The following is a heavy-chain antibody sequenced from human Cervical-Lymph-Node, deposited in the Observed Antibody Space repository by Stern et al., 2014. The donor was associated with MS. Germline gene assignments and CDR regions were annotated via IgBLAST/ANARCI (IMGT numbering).Heavy chain of an antibody. CDR2: YYPGDART. Sequence: EVQLVQSGAEVKKPGNSLKISCKGSAFSLTNTWIGWVRQMPGKGLEWMGVYYPGDARTRYSPSFKGRMPMSTDKSINTAYLQWSRLKASDTAMYYCARGRGIAFRPDDWGQGTLVTVSS. CDR1: AFSLTNTW. CDR3: ARGRGIAFRPDD. J-gene: IGHJ4*02. V-gene: IGHV5-51*03. D-gene: IGHD3-3*02.